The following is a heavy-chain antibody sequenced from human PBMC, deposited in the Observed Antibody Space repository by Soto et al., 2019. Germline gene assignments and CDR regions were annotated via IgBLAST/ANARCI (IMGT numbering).Heavy chain of an antibody. V-gene: IGHV4-34*01. CDR1: GGSFSGYY. CDR3: ARSSSIAARPGYYGMDV. CDR2: INHSGST. Sequence: KPSETLSLTCAVYGGSFSGYYWSWIRQPPGKGLEWIGEINHSGSTNYNPSLKSRVTISVDTSKNQFSLKLSSVTAADTAVYYCARSSSIAARPGYYGMDVWGQGTAVTVSS. J-gene: IGHJ6*02. D-gene: IGHD6-6*01.